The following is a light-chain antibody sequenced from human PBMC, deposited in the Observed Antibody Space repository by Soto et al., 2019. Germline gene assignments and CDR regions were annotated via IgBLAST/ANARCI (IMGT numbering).Light chain of an antibody. CDR1: QSVSSN. CDR3: QQYNNWPRT. J-gene: IGKJ1*01. CDR2: GAS. V-gene: IGKV3-15*01. Sequence: EIVMTQSPATLSVSPGERATLSCRASQSVSSNLAWYQQKFGQAPRLLIYGASTRATGIPARFSGSGSGTDFTLTISSLLSEDLAVYYCQQYNNWPRTFGQGTKVDIK.